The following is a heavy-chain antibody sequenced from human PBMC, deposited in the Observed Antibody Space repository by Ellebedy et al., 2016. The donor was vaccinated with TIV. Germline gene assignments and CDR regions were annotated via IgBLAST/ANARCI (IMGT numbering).Heavy chain of an antibody. J-gene: IGHJ4*02. CDR3: ARRAARRYFDY. D-gene: IGHD6-6*01. CDR2: ISTFNGDT. Sequence: AASVKVSCKTSGYTFTIYAINWVRQAPGQGLAGMGWISTFNGDTNYAQNLQGRVTMTADTSTSTAYMELRGLRSDDTAVYYCARRAARRYFDYWGQGTLVTVSS. CDR1: GYTFTIYA. V-gene: IGHV1-18*04.